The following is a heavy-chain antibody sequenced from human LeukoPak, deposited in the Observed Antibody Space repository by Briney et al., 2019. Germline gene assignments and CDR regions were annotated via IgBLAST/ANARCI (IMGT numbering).Heavy chain of an antibody. J-gene: IGHJ4*02. CDR1: GFAFSSYA. V-gene: IGHV3-23*01. CDR3: AKDPPGGVSTQIFDY. D-gene: IGHD3-16*01. CDR2: ISGSGGST. Sequence: GGSLRLSCAASGFAFSSYAMSWVRQAPGEGLEWVSAISGSGGSTYYADSVKGRFTISRDNSKNTLYLQMNSLRAEDTAVYYCAKDPPGGVSTQIFDYWGQGTLVTVSS.